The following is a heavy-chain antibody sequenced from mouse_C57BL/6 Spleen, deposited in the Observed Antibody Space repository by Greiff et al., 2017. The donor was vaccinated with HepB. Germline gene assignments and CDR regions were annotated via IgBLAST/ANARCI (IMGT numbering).Heavy chain of an antibody. D-gene: IGHD1-1*01. CDR2: IDPSDSYT. V-gene: IGHV1-59*01. J-gene: IGHJ4*01. CDR3: ARSGGSSYGYAMDY. Sequence: QVQLQQPGAELVRPGTSVKLSCKASGYTFTSYWMLWVKQRPGQGLEWIGVIDPSDSYTNYNQKFKGKATLTVDTSSSTAYMQLSSLTSEDSAVYYCARSGGSSYGYAMDYWGQGTSVTVSS. CDR1: GYTFTSYW.